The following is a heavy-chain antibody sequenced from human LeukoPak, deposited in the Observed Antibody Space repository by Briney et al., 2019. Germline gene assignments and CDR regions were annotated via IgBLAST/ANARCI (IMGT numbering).Heavy chain of an antibody. V-gene: IGHV3-7*03. CDR3: ARGARIVATTLDY. Sequence: PGGSLRLSCAASGFTFSNYWMSWVRQAPGKGLEWVANIKQDGSEKYYVNSVKGRFTISRDNAKNSLYLQMNSLRAEDTGVYYCARGARIVATTLDYWGQGTLVTVSS. CDR1: GFTFSNYW. J-gene: IGHJ4*02. CDR2: IKQDGSEK. D-gene: IGHD5-12*01.